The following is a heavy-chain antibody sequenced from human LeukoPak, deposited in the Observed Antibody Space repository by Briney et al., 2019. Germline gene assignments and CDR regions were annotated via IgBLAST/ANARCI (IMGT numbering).Heavy chain of an antibody. CDR1: GYTFTSYY. V-gene: IGHV1-46*04. Sequence: GASVKVSCKASGYTFTSYYMHWVRQAPGQGLEWVGTINPSGGSTDYAQKLQGRVTMTRDTSTDTVYMELSSLRSEDTAVYYCARGSSLGIYYWGQGTLVTVSS. CDR3: ARGSSLGIYY. CDR2: INPSGGST. D-gene: IGHD7-27*01. J-gene: IGHJ4*02.